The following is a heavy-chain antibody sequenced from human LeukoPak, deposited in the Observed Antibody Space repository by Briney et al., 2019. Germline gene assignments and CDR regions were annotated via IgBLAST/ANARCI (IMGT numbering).Heavy chain of an antibody. J-gene: IGHJ4*02. V-gene: IGHV1-3*01. CDR2: INAGNGDT. D-gene: IGHD1-26*01. Sequence: ASVKVSRKASGYTFTSYAMHWVRQAPGQRLEWMGWINAGNGDTKYSQKFQGRVTITRDTSANTAYMELSRLRSEDTAVYYCATGKWELLDPYYFDYWGQGTLVTVSS. CDR3: ATGKWELLDPYYFDY. CDR1: GYTFTSYA.